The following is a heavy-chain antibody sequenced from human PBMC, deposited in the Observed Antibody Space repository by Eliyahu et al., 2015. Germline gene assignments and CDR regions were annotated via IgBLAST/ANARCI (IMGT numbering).Heavy chain of an antibody. CDR2: IYWDDDK. V-gene: IGHV2-5*02. D-gene: IGHD6-6*01. CDR3: AHAIDNDPPRHIYSSSSHRYYYYYMDV. J-gene: IGHJ6*03. CDR1: GFSLSTSGVG. Sequence: QITLKESGPTLVKPTQTLTLTCTFSGFSLSTSGVGVGWIRQPPGKALEWLALIYWDDDKRYSPSLKSRLTITKDTSKNQVVLTMTNMDPVDTATYYCAHAIDNDPPRHIYSSSSHRYYYYYMDVWGKGTTVTVSS.